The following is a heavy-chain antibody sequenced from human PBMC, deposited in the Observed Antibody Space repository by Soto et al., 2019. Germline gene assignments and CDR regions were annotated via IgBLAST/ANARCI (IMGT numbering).Heavy chain of an antibody. J-gene: IGHJ4*02. CDR2: INPNSGGT. CDR3: ALLYSYDSFSAGEYGERPDY. V-gene: IGHV1-2*04. Sequence: ASVKVSCKASGYTFTGYYMHWVRQAPGQGLEWMGWINPNSGGTNYAQKFQGWVTMTRDTSISTAYMGLSRLRSDDTAVYYCALLYSYDSFSAGEYGERPDYRTQGTLDTVSS. D-gene: IGHD2-8*01. CDR1: GYTFTGYY.